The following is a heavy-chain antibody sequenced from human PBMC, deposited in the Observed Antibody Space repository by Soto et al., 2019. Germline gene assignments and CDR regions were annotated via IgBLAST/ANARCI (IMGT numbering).Heavy chain of an antibody. CDR2: IIPILGTA. CDR3: ERDGHRGAFDI. CDR1: GGTFSSYA. V-gene: IGHV1-69*01. Sequence: QVQLVQSGAEVKKPGSSVKVSCKASGGTFSSYAIRWVRQAPGQGLEWMGGIIPILGTANYAQKFQGRVTITADESTSTAYMERRSLRSEDTAMYYCERDGHRGAFDIWGQGTMVTVSS. D-gene: IGHD1-26*01. J-gene: IGHJ3*02.